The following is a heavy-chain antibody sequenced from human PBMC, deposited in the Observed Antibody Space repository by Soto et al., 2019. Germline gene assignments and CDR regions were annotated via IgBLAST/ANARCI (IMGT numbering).Heavy chain of an antibody. Sequence: QVQLQESGPGLVKPSETLSLTCTVSGGSIRDYYWGWIRQSPGKGLEWIGYIYYTGTTKYNPSLMSRFTISVDSSKNQSSLKLDSVTAADTAVYYCARLGGYYQAFDSWGQGTLVTVSS. D-gene: IGHD3-22*01. J-gene: IGHJ4*02. V-gene: IGHV4-59*08. CDR1: GGSIRDYY. CDR2: IYYTGTT. CDR3: ARLGGYYQAFDS.